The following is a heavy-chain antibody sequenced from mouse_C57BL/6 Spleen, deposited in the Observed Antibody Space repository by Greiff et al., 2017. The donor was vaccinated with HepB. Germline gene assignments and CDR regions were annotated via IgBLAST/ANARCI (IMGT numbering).Heavy chain of an antibody. CDR2: ISDGGSYT. D-gene: IGHD2-5*01. CDR3: ARDRGSNLGAMDY. CDR1: GFTFSSYA. V-gene: IGHV5-4*01. J-gene: IGHJ4*01. Sequence: EVQGVESGGGLVKPGGSLKLSCAASGFTFSSYAMSWVRQTPEKRLEWVATISDGGSYTYYPDNVKGRFTISRDNAKNNLYLQMSLLKSEDTAMYYCARDRGSNLGAMDYWGQGTSVTVSS.